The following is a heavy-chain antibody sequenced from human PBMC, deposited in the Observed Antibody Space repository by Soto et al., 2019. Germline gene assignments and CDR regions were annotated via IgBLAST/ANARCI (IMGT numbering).Heavy chain of an antibody. Sequence: EVQLVESGGGLVQPGGSLRLSCAASGFTFSDYWMSWVRQAPGKGLEWVANIKQDGSEKYYVDSVKGRFTISRDNAKNSLSLQMNWLRAEDTAVYYCAREAVRAVMSYYGMDVWGQGTTVTVSS. V-gene: IGHV3-7*04. CDR3: AREAVRAVMSYYGMDV. J-gene: IGHJ6*02. CDR1: GFTFSDYW. D-gene: IGHD3-10*01. CDR2: IKQDGSEK.